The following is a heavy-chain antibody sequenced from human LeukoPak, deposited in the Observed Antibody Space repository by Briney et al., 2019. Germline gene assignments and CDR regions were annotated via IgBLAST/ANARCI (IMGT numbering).Heavy chain of an antibody. J-gene: IGHJ6*03. CDR1: GFTFSSCW. V-gene: IGHV3-7*01. CDR2: IRQDGSEK. Sequence: GGSLRLSCAASGFTFSSCWMTWVRQAPGKGLEWVGNIRQDGSEKNCVDSVKGRFTISRDNAKNSLYLQMNSLRAEDTAVCYCARFRYMDVWGKGTPVTVSS. CDR3: ARFRYMDV.